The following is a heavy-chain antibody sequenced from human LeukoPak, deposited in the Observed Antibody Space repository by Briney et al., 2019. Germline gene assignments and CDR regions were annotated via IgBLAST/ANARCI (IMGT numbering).Heavy chain of an antibody. J-gene: IGHJ4*02. CDR2: ISGSGGGT. D-gene: IGHD3-22*01. CDR1: GFTFSSYA. Sequence: GGSLRLSCAASGFTFSSYAMSWVRQAPGKGLEWVSIISGSGGGTYYADSVKGRFTISRDNSKNTLYLQMNNLRAEDTAVYYCAKIPYSYDSSGRYYFDYWGQGTLVTVSS. CDR3: AKIPYSYDSSGRYYFDY. V-gene: IGHV3-23*01.